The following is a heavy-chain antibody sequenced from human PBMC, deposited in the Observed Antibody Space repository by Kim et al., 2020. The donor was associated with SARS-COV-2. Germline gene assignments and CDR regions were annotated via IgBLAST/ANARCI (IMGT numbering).Heavy chain of an antibody. CDR2: MNPNSGNT. V-gene: IGHV1-8*01. CDR3: ARGESKQWPHGY. Sequence: ASVKVSCKASGYTFTSYDINWVRQATGQGLEWMGWMNPNSGNTGYAQKFQGRVTMTRNTSISTAYMELSSLRSEDTAVYYCARGESKQWPHGYWGQGTLVTVSS. D-gene: IGHD6-19*01. J-gene: IGHJ4*02. CDR1: GYTFTSYD.